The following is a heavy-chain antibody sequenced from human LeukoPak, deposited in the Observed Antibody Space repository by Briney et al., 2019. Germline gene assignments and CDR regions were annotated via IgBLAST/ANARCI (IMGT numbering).Heavy chain of an antibody. J-gene: IGHJ4*02. Sequence: SETLSLTCTVSGGSVSSSNSYWGWIRQPPGKGLAWIANIDYSGSTWYNPSLRGRVTISVDTSKNQLSLKVRSVTAADTAVYYCARRPGGDRYYFDYWGQGILVTVSS. V-gene: IGHV4-39*01. CDR2: IDYSGST. CDR1: GGSVSSSNSY. CDR3: ARRPGGDRYYFDY. D-gene: IGHD2-21*02.